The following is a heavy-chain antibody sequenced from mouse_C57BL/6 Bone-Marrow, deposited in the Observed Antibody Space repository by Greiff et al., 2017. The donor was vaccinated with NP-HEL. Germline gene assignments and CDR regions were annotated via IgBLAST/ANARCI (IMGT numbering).Heavy chain of an antibody. CDR2: IYPRSGNT. J-gene: IGHJ2*01. CDR1: GYTFTSYG. Sequence: VQLQQSGAELARPGASVKLSCKASGYTFTSYGISWVKQRTGQGLEWIGEIYPRSGNTYYNEKFKGKATLTADKSSSTAYMELRSLTSEDSAVYFCASDGYYVRYFDYWGQGTTLTVSS. V-gene: IGHV1-81*01. D-gene: IGHD2-3*01. CDR3: ASDGYYVRYFDY.